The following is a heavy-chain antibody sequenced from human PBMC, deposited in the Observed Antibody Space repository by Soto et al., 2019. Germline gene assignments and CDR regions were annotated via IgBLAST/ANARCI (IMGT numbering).Heavy chain of an antibody. J-gene: IGHJ6*02. CDR3: ARQYIAAARYYYGMDV. Sequence: GESLKISCKVSGYSFTSYWISWVRQMPGKGLEWMGRIDPSDSYTNYSPSFQGHVTISADKSISTAYLQWSSLKASDTAMYYCARQYIAAARYYYGMDVWGQGTTVTVSS. CDR2: IDPSDSYT. CDR1: GYSFTSYW. V-gene: IGHV5-10-1*01. D-gene: IGHD6-13*01.